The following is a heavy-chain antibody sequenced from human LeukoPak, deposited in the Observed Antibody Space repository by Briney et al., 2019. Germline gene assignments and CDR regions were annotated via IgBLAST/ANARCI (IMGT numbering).Heavy chain of an antibody. Sequence: GSLRLSCAASGFTFDDYTMHWVRQAPGKGLEWVSLISWDGGSTYYADSVKGRFTISRDNSKNSLYLQMNSLRTEDTALYYCAKGPYDSSGSPKPSGDYFDYWGQGTLVTVSS. CDR3: AKGPYDSSGSPKPSGDYFDY. D-gene: IGHD3-22*01. J-gene: IGHJ4*02. CDR1: GFTFDDYT. V-gene: IGHV3-43*01. CDR2: ISWDGGST.